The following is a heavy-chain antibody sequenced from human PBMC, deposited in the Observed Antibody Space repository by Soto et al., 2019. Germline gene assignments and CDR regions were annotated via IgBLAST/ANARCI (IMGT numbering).Heavy chain of an antibody. J-gene: IGHJ3*02. V-gene: IGHV1-69*01. Sequence: ASVKVSCKASGGTFSSYAISWVRQAPGQGLEWMGGIIPIFGTANYAQKFQGRVTITADESTSTAYMELSSLRSEDTAVYYCARDRGIYCGGDCYADAFDIWGQGTMVTVSS. D-gene: IGHD2-21*02. CDR2: IIPIFGTA. CDR3: ARDRGIYCGGDCYADAFDI. CDR1: GGTFSSYA.